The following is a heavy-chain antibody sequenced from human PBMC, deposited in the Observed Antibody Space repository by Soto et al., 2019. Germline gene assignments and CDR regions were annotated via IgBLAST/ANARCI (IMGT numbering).Heavy chain of an antibody. CDR3: ARERGGATIVGVTGTFDV. CDR2: ISYDGSRK. D-gene: IGHD1-26*01. CDR1: GFTFRDYA. V-gene: IGHV3-30*04. J-gene: IGHJ3*01. Sequence: QVHLVESGGGVVQPGRSLRLSCAASGFTFRDYAMHWVRQAPGKRLEWVTFISYDGSRKYYADSVKGRFTISRDNSKSTLYLQMNILTSEDMAVYFCARERGGATIVGVTGTFDVWGQGTMVTVSS.